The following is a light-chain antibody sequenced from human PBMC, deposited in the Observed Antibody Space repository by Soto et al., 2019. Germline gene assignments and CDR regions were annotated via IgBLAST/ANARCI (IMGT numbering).Light chain of an antibody. CDR3: QQYHLHST. Sequence: DIKMTQSPSTLSAFVGDRVTIACRASQNISSWLAWYQQKPGKAPKILIYKASILESWVPARFSGSASGTAYSLTIGCLQADDFPPDYWQQYHLHSTSGPGTKVDL. CDR2: KAS. V-gene: IGKV1-5*03. J-gene: IGKJ3*01. CDR1: QNISSW.